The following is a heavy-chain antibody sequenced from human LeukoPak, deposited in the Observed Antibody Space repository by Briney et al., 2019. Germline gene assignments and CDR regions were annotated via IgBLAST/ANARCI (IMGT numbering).Heavy chain of an antibody. D-gene: IGHD5-24*01. Sequence: SETLSLTCTVSGGSISSGSYYWSWIRQPAGKGLDGIGRIYTSGSTNYNPSLKSRVTISVDRSKHQFSLKLSSVTAADTAVYYCARAERSMATTSGDFDLWGRGTLVTVSS. J-gene: IGHJ2*01. V-gene: IGHV4-61*02. CDR3: ARAERSMATTSGDFDL. CDR2: IYTSGST. CDR1: GGSISSGSYY.